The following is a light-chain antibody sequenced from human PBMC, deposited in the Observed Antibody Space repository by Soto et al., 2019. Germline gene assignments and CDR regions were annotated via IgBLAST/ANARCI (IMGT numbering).Light chain of an antibody. CDR1: QDAGSW. V-gene: IGKV1-12*01. CDR2: HTS. CDR3: QHADGLRALT. J-gene: IGKJ4*01. Sequence: DIQMTQSPPYVSASLGDRVTISCRASQDAGSWLLWFHQKPGGAPNLLIFHTSRKRSGVPPKFAGSGSGTEDTLTIASLQPEDFGTDYCQHADGLRALTFGDGTAVEI.